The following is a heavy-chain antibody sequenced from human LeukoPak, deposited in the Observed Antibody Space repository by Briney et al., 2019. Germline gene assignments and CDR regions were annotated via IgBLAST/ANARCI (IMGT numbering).Heavy chain of an antibody. Sequence: SETLSLTCAVYGGSFSGYYWSWIRQPPGKGLEWIGEINHSGSTNYNPSLKSRVTISVDTSKNQFSLKLSSVTAADTAVYYCARDRTPLGGGGFDYWGQGALVTVSS. CDR3: ARDRTPLGGGGFDY. CDR2: INHSGST. D-gene: IGHD1-14*01. CDR1: GGSFSGYY. J-gene: IGHJ4*02. V-gene: IGHV4-34*01.